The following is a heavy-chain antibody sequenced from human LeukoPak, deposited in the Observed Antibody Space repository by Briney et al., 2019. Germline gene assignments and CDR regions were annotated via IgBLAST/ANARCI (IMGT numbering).Heavy chain of an antibody. CDR1: VYTFTGYY. J-gene: IGHJ4*02. V-gene: IGHV1-2*02. D-gene: IGHD6-19*01. CDR2: INPNSGGT. Sequence: ASVNVSCKASVYTFTGYYMHWVRQAPGQGLEWMGWINPNSGGTNYAQKFQGRLTMTRDTSNSTAYMELSRLRSDDTAVYYCARDQGSGWPSFDYWGQGTLVTVSS. CDR3: ARDQGSGWPSFDY.